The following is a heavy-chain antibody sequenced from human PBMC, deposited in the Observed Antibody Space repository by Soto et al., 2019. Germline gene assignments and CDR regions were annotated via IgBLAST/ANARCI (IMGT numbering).Heavy chain of an antibody. J-gene: IGHJ5*02. D-gene: IGHD3-10*02. V-gene: IGHV4-30-4*01. CDR1: GGSINRDDFY. Sequence: QVQLQESGPGLVKPSQTLSLTCSVSGGSINRDDFYWSWIRQPPGKGLEWIGYIHYSGNTHYNPSLERRVACSLYTSKNQFSLKLTSVTAADTAVYYWAISMLEPTMRWFAPWGQGTLVTVSA. CDR3: AISMLEPTMRWFAP. CDR2: IHYSGNT.